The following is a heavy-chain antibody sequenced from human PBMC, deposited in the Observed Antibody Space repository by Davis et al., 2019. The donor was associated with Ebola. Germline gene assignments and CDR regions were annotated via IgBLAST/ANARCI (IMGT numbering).Heavy chain of an antibody. CDR2: MNPNSGNT. CDR1: GYTFTNYD. Sequence: ASVKVSCKTSGYTFTNYDINWVRQATGQGLEWMGWMNPNSGNTGYAQKFQGRVTMTRNTSISTAYMELSSLRSEDTAVYYCARNLFTIFGVGYDNWFDPWGQGTLVTVSS. D-gene: IGHD3-3*01. CDR3: ARNLFTIFGVGYDNWFDP. J-gene: IGHJ5*02. V-gene: IGHV1-8*01.